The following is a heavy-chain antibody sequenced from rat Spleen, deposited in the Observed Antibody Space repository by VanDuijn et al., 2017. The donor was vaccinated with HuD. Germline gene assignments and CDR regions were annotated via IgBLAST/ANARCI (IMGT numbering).Heavy chain of an antibody. CDR1: GFTFNNYW. D-gene: IGHD4-3*01. Sequence: EVQLVESGGGLVQPGRSLKISCAASGFTFNNYWMTWIRQAPGKGLEWIASITNTGGSTYSPDSVRGRFTISRDNAKSTLYLQMDRLRSADTATYYCARHSPRYLQFGVGVMDAWGQGASVTVSS. J-gene: IGHJ4*01. CDR2: ITNTGGST. V-gene: IGHV5-31*01. CDR3: ARHSPRYLQFGVGVMDA.